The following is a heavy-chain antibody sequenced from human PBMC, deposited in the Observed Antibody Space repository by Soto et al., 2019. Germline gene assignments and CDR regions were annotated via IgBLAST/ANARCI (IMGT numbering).Heavy chain of an antibody. CDR1: GFTFSSYA. CDR3: ARDPEEMATIPDYFDY. Sequence: GGSLRLSCAASGFTFSSYAIHWVRQAPGKGLEWVAVISYDGRSKYYADSVKGRFTISRDNSKNTLYLQMHSLRAEDTAVYYCARDPEEMATIPDYFDYWGQGTLVTVSS. J-gene: IGHJ4*02. V-gene: IGHV3-30*04. D-gene: IGHD5-12*01. CDR2: ISYDGRSK.